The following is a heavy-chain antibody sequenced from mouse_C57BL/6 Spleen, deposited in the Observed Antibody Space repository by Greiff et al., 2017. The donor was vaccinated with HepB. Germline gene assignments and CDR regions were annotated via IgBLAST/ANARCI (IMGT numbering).Heavy chain of an antibody. CDR1: GYTFTSYD. CDR2: IYPRDGST. J-gene: IGHJ3*01. D-gene: IGHD1-1*01. Sequence: VQLQQSGPELVKPGASVKLSCKASGYTFTSYDINWVKQRPGQGLEWIGWIYPRDGSTKYNEKFKGKATLTVDTSSSTAYMELHSLTSEDSAVYFCARGTYYYGSSRDWFAYWGQGTLVTVSA. CDR3: ARGTYYYGSSRDWFAY. V-gene: IGHV1-85*01.